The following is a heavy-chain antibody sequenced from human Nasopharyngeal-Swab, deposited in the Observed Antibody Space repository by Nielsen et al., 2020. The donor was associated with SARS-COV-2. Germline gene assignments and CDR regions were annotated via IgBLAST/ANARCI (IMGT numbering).Heavy chain of an antibody. CDR3: TRLYGSGSYYYYYYYMDV. V-gene: IGHV3-49*03. CDR1: GFTFGDYA. J-gene: IGHJ6*03. Sequence: GESLKISCTASGFTFGDYAMSWFRQAPGKGLEWVGFIRSKAYGGTTEYAASVKGRFTISRDDSKSIAYLQMNSLKTEDTAVYYCTRLYGSGSYYYYYYYMDVWGKGTTVTVSS. CDR2: IRSKAYGGTT. D-gene: IGHD3-10*01.